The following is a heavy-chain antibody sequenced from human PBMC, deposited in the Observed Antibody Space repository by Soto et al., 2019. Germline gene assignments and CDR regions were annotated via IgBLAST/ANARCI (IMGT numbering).Heavy chain of an antibody. CDR2: IIPVSGTA. V-gene: IGHV1-69*01. CDR1: GGTFSSYV. J-gene: IGHJ5*02. CDR3: ATVDRSVALVGWFDP. D-gene: IGHD2-8*02. Sequence: QVHLEQSGAEVKKPGSSVKVSCKFSGGTFSSYVIIWVRQAPGQGLEWMGGIIPVSGTANYAQKFHGRVTISVDAATNTAYMELSSVRFDDTAVYYCATVDRSVALVGWFDPWGQGTLVTVSS.